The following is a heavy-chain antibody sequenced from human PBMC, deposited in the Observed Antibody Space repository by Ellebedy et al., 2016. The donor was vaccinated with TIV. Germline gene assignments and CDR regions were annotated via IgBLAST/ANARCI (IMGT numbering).Heavy chain of an antibody. V-gene: IGHV1-8*01. CDR2: MNSSTGIT. D-gene: IGHD3-16*01. CDR3: ARRLILGPGSSRFDP. Sequence: AASVKVSCKASGYTFTSYDINWVRQATGQGLAWMGWMNSSTGITHYAPKFRGRVNMTRNTSITTAYMELSSLRYEDTAVYYCARRLILGPGSSRFDPWGQGTLVTVSS. CDR1: GYTFTSYD. J-gene: IGHJ5*02.